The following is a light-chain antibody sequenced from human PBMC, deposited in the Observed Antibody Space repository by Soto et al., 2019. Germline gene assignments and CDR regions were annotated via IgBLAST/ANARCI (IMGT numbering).Light chain of an antibody. CDR1: QSVSTY. Sequence: EVVLTQSPATLSLSPGERATLSCRASQSVSTYLAWYQQRPGQAPRLLIYDASNRAPGIPARFSGSGSGTDFTLTISSLDPEDFAVYYCQQRSTWPHLCTFGQGTKLEIK. CDR3: QQRSTWPHLCT. V-gene: IGKV3-11*01. CDR2: DAS. J-gene: IGKJ2*02.